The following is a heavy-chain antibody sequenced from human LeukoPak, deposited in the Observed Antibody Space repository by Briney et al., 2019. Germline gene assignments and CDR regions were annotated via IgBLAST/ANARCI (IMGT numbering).Heavy chain of an antibody. V-gene: IGHV3-53*03. J-gene: IGHJ4*02. Sequence: GGSLRLSCAASGFTVSSNYMSWVRQAPGKGLEWISNIRTTAEGAKYAYYADSVKGRVTISRDDGKNTLYLHMNSLRDDDTAVYYCATDQRYAFDYWGQGILVTVSS. CDR3: ATDQRYAFDY. CDR2: IRTTAEGAKYA. CDR1: GFTVSSNY. D-gene: IGHD3-9*01.